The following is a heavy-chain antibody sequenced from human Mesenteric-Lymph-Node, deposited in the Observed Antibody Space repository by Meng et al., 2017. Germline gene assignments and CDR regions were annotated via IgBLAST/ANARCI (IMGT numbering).Heavy chain of an antibody. V-gene: IGHV3-30*19. CDR1: GFTLSNHG. D-gene: IGHD1-26*01. CDR3: ARDSPSVGATSDY. J-gene: IGHJ4*02. CDR2: ISYDGSNK. Sequence: GESLKISCAASGFTLSNHGMHWVRQAPGKGLEWVAVISYDGSNKYYADSVKGRFTISRDNSKNTLYLQMNSLRAEDTAVYYCARDSPSVGATSDYWGQGTLVTVSS.